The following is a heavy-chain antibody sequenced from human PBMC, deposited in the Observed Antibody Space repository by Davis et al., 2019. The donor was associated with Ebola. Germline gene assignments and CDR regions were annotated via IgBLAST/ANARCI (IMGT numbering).Heavy chain of an antibody. V-gene: IGHV1-18*04. CDR2: ISAYNGNT. D-gene: IGHD3-22*01. CDR3: ARVITMIVAGSWFDP. J-gene: IGHJ5*02. CDR1: AYIFTSYG. Sequence: ASATVPCKASAYIFTSYGSIRVRQDPAEGLEGTGWISAYNGNTNYAQKPQGRVTMTTSTYTSTAYMELRSLRSDDTAVYYCARVITMIVAGSWFDPWGQGTLVTVSS.